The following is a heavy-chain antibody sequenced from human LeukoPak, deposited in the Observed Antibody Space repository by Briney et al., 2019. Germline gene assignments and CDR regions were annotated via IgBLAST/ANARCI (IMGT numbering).Heavy chain of an antibody. V-gene: IGHV3-48*03. CDR1: GFTFSSYE. Sequence: GGSLRLSCAASGFTFSSYEMNWVRQAPGKGLEWVSYISSSGSTIYYADSVKGRFTISRDNAKNSLYLQMNSLRAEDTAVYYCARSHYDILTGYYTAIDYWGQGTLVTVSS. CDR2: ISSSGSTI. J-gene: IGHJ4*02. CDR3: ARSHYDILTGYYTAIDY. D-gene: IGHD3-9*01.